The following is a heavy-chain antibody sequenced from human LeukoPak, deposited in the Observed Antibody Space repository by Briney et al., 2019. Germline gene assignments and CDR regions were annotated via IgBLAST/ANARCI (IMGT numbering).Heavy chain of an antibody. Sequence: GGSLRLSCAASGFTFSSYWMSWVRQAPGKGLEWVANIKQDGSEKCYVDSVKGRFTISRDNAKNSLYLQMNSLRAEDTAVYYCARDYCSSTSCYWYYYYGMDVWGQGTTVTVSS. CDR1: GFTFSSYW. CDR3: ARDYCSSTSCYWYYYYGMDV. J-gene: IGHJ6*02. D-gene: IGHD2-2*01. V-gene: IGHV3-7*03. CDR2: IKQDGSEK.